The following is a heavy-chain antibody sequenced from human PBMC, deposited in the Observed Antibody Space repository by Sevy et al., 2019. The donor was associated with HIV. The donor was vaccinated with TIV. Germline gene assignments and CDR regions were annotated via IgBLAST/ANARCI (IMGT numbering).Heavy chain of an antibody. CDR1: GFTFSGSA. CDR2: IRSKANSYAT. Sequence: GGSLRLSCAASGFTFSGSAMHWVRQASGKGLEWVGRIRSKANSYATAYAASVKGRFTISRDDSKNTAYLQMNSLKTEDTAVYYCTRLNVTAEWLHNYYYYGMDVWGQGTTVTVSS. V-gene: IGHV3-73*01. J-gene: IGHJ6*02. D-gene: IGHD3-3*01. CDR3: TRLNVTAEWLHNYYYYGMDV.